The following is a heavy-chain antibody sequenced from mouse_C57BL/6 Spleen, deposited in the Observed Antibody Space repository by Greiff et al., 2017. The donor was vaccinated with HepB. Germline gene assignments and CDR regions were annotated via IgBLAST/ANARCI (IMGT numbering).Heavy chain of an antibody. CDR2: INPNNGGT. D-gene: IGHD2-2*01. J-gene: IGHJ3*01. CDR3: ARLGGYDWFAY. CDR1: GYTFTDYN. Sequence: EVQLQESGPELVKPGASVKIPCKASGYTFTDYNMDWVKQSHGKSLEWIGDINPNNGGTIYNQKFKGKATLTVDKSSSTAYMELRSLTSEDTAVYYCARLGGYDWFAYWGQGTLVTVSA. V-gene: IGHV1-18*01.